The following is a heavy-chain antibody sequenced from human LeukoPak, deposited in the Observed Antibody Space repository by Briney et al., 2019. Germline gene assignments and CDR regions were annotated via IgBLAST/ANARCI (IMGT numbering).Heavy chain of an antibody. J-gene: IGHJ6*02. CDR2: ISYDGSNK. CDR1: GFTFSSYG. V-gene: IGHV3-30*18. Sequence: GGSLRLSCAASGFTFSSYGMHWVRQAPGKGLEWVAVISYDGSNKYYADSVKGRFTISRDNSKNTLYLQMNSLRAEDTAVYYCAKITEWLSPYYYGMDVWGQGTTVTASS. CDR3: AKITEWLSPYYYGMDV. D-gene: IGHD3-3*01.